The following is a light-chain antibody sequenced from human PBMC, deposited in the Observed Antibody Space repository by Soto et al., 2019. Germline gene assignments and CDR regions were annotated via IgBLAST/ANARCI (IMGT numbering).Light chain of an antibody. Sequence: EIVMTQSPATLSVSPGERATLSCRARQSVSSNLAWYQQKPGQAPRLLIYGVYTRANSIPARFTGSGSGTEFTLTINSLQSEDSALYYCQHYNARPLTFGGGTKVEIK. CDR1: QSVSSN. CDR3: QHYNARPLT. V-gene: IGKV3-15*01. CDR2: GVY. J-gene: IGKJ4*01.